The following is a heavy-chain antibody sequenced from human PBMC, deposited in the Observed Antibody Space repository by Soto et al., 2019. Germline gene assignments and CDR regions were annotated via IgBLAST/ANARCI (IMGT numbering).Heavy chain of an antibody. J-gene: IGHJ4*02. Sequence: SETLSLTCTVSGGSISSGGYYWSWIRQHPGKGLEWIGYIYYSGSTYYNPSLKSRVTISVDTSKNQFSLKLSSVTAADTAVYYCARAMVVAAQVNDYGDSYFDYWGQGTLVTVSS. D-gene: IGHD2-15*01. V-gene: IGHV4-31*03. CDR1: GGSISSGGYY. CDR2: IYYSGST. CDR3: ARAMVVAAQVNDYGDSYFDY.